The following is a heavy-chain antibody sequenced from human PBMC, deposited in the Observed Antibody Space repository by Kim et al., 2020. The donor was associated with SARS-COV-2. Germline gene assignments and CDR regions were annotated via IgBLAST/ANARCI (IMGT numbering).Heavy chain of an antibody. CDR1: GFIFSHYG. J-gene: IGHJ5*02. CDR2: ISFNGMNK. V-gene: IGHV3-30*03. CDR3: ARGNYYDILTGEFDP. Sequence: GGSLRLSCAASGFIFSHYGINWVRRAPGKGQEWLAFISFNGMNKYYTESLNGRFAVSRDDSQSTVYLELNTLRDEDTAVYYCARGNYYDILTGEFDPWGQGTPVIVSS. D-gene: IGHD3-9*01.